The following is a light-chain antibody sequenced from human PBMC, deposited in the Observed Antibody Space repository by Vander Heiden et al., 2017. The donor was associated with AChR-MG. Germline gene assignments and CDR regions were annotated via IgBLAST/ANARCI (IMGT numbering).Light chain of an antibody. V-gene: IGLV1-44*01. Sequence: QSVLTQPPSASGTPGQRVTIPCSGSSSNIGSNTVNWYQQPPGTAPKLLIYINNERPSGVPDRFSGSKSGTSASLAISGLQSEDEADYYCAAWDDSLNGPHVVFGGGTKLTVL. CDR2: INN. J-gene: IGLJ2*01. CDR1: SSNIGSNT. CDR3: AAWDDSLNGPHVV.